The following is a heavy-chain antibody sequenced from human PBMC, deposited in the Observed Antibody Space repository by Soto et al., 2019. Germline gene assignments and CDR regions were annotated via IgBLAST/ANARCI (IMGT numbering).Heavy chain of an antibody. D-gene: IGHD6-19*01. CDR2: ISGSGGHS. CDR3: AKDCRRLAVTGSAFDS. CDR1: GFTFNDYA. J-gene: IGHJ4*02. V-gene: IGHV3-23*01. Sequence: EVQLLESGGGFVQPGGSLRLSCAASGFTFNDYAMAWVRQAPGQGLEWVSSISGSGGHSSYVGSVKGRFTISRDNVKNILSLDMSDLRAEDTAPYYCAKDCRRLAVTGSAFDSWGQGTLVTVSS.